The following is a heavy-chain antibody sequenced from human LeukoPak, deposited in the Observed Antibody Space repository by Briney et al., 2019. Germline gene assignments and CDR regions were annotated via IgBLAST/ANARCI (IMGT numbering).Heavy chain of an antibody. CDR2: INTDTGNP. CDR1: GYTFTSYA. CDR3: ARDGGLVVKGLDYYYGMDV. Sequence: ASVKVSCKASGYTFTSYAMNWVRQAPGQGLEWMGWINTDTGNPTYAQGFTGRFVFSLDTSVSTAYLQISSLKAEDTAVYYCARDGGLVVKGLDYYYGMDVWGQGTTVTVSS. D-gene: IGHD3-22*01. J-gene: IGHJ6*02. V-gene: IGHV7-4-1*02.